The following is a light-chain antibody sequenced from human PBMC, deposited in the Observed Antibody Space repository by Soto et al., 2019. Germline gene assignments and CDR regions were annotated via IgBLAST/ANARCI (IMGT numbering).Light chain of an antibody. Sequence: QSVLTQPSSVSGSPGQSLTISCTGTNSDIGAYNYVSWYQHHPGKAPRLMSYAVSSRPSGVSSRFFGSKSGNTASLTISGLQVEDEADYYCSSNAGSYSWVFGGGTKLTVL. J-gene: IGLJ3*02. V-gene: IGLV2-14*01. CDR3: SSNAGSYSWV. CDR2: AVS. CDR1: NSDIGAYNY.